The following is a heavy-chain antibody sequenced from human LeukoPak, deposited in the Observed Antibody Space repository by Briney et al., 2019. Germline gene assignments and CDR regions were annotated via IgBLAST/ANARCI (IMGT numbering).Heavy chain of an antibody. V-gene: IGHV5-51*01. D-gene: IGHD1-26*01. Sequence: GDSLKISCKGSGYSFSTYWIGWVRQMPGKGLEWMGIIYPGDSDTRYSPSFQGQVTISADKSPSTAYLQWSSLKASDTAMYYCARHTIMGATKSDFDYWGQGTLVTVSS. CDR1: GYSFSTYW. CDR2: IYPGDSDT. CDR3: ARHTIMGATKSDFDY. J-gene: IGHJ4*02.